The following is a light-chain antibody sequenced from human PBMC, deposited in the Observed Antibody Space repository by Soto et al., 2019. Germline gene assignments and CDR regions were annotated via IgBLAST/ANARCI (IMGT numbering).Light chain of an antibody. Sequence: EIVLTQSPGTLSLSPGERATLSCRASQSVSSRFLGWYQQKPGQAPRLLIYDASNRATGIPDKFSGSGSGTDFTLTISRLEPEDSAVYYCQQYGSSITFGQGTRLEIK. V-gene: IGKV3-20*01. J-gene: IGKJ5*01. CDR3: QQYGSSIT. CDR1: QSVSSRF. CDR2: DAS.